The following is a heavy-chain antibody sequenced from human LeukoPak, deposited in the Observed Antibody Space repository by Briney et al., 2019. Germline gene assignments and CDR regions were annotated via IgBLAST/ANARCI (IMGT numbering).Heavy chain of an antibody. CDR2: IFYSEST. CDR3: ARSVRRGFNFDS. CDR1: GGSISSDDYY. Sequence: PSETLSLTCTVSGGSISSDDYYWGWIRQPPGKGLEWIGDIFYSESTFYNPSLRSRVTISVDTSKNQFSLNLNSVTAADTAVYYCARSVRRGFNFDSWGQGTLVIVSS. J-gene: IGHJ4*02. D-gene: IGHD5-12*01. V-gene: IGHV4-39*01.